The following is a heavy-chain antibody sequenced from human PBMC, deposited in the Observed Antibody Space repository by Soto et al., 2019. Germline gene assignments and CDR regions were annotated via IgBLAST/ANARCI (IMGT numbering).Heavy chain of an antibody. D-gene: IGHD6-19*01. V-gene: IGHV4-39*01. Sequence: PSETLSLTCTVSGGSISSSRYYWGWIRKPPGKGLEWIGSIYYSGSTYYNPSLNSRVTISVDTSKNQFSLKLGSVTAADTAVYYCARQSSGWYDNWFDPLGQGTLVTVSS. CDR2: IYYSGST. CDR1: GGSISSSRYY. J-gene: IGHJ5*02. CDR3: ARQSSGWYDNWFDP.